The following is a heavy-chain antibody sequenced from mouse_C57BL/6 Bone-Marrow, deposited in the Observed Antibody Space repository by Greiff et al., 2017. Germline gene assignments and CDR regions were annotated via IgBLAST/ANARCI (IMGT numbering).Heavy chain of an antibody. J-gene: IGHJ1*03. CDR2: ISSGGSYT. V-gene: IGHV5-6*02. CDR3: ARRGDGSDWDFDV. Sequence: EVMLVESGGDLVKPGGSLKLSCAASGFTFSSYGMSWVRQTPDKRLEWVATISSGGSYTYYPDSVKGRFTISRDNAKNTLYLQMSSLKSEDTAMYYCARRGDGSDWDFDVWGTGTTVTVSS. CDR1: GFTFSSYG.